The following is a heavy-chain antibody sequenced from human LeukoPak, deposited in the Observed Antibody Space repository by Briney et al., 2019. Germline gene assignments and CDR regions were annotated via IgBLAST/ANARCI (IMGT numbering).Heavy chain of an antibody. CDR3: AREHDSSGYPPGLDYYYMDV. CDR1: GGSVSSGDYY. V-gene: IGHV4-61*08. CDR2: IYTSGST. Sequence: SETLSLTCTVSGGSVSSGDYYWSWIRQPPGKGLEWIGRIYTSGSTNYNPSLKSRVTMSVDTSKNQFSLKLSSVTAADTAVYYCAREHDSSGYPPGLDYYYMDVWGKGTTVTVSS. J-gene: IGHJ6*03. D-gene: IGHD3-22*01.